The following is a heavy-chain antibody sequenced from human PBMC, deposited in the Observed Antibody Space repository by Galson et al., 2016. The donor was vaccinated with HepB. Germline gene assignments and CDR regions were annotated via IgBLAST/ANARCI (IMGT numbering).Heavy chain of an antibody. Sequence: SLRLSCAAPDISFRTSWMHWVRQGPGKGLAWVSNIKSDGSGTTYADPVKGRFTISRDNAKNTLYLQMNGLRVEDTAVYYCVRDNHYTLDVWGQGTTVTVSS. CDR3: VRDNHYTLDV. J-gene: IGHJ6*02. CDR2: IKSDGSGT. D-gene: IGHD3-16*02. V-gene: IGHV3-74*01. CDR1: DISFRTSW.